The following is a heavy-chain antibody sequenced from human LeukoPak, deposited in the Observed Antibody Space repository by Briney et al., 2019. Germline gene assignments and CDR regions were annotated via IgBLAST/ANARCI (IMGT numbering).Heavy chain of an antibody. CDR1: GYTYSSYC. V-gene: IGHV3-7*01. CDR2: ITQDGSEK. J-gene: IGHJ6*02. CDR3: AREPRIYYGSGSPQIHYGMDV. Sequence: GGSLRLSCAASGYTYSSYCMSWVREAPGKGLEWVANITQDGSEKYYVESVKGGFTISRDNAKNSLYLQMKSLRAEDTAVYYCAREPRIYYGSGSPQIHYGMDVWGQETTVTVSS. D-gene: IGHD3-10*01.